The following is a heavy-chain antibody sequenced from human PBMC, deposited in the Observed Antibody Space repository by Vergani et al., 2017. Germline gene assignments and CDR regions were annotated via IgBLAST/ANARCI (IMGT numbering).Heavy chain of an antibody. J-gene: IGHJ3*02. CDR1: GGSISSYY. Sequence: QVQLQESGPGLVKPSETLSLTCTVSGGSISSYYWSWIRQPAGKGLEWIGRIYTSGSTNYNPSLKSRVTMSVDTSKNQFSLKLISVTAADPAVYYCERVGPVNGMGGSMGIGAFDIWGQGTMVTVSS. CDR2: IYTSGST. D-gene: IGHD2/OR15-2a*01. CDR3: ERVGPVNGMGGSMGIGAFDI. V-gene: IGHV4-4*07.